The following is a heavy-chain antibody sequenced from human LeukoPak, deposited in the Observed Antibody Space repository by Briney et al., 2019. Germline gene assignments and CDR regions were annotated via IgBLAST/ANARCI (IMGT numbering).Heavy chain of an antibody. CDR1: GGSISSGGYS. Sequence: SQTLSLTCAVSGGSISSGGYSWSWIRQPPGRGLEWIGYIYHSGSTYYNPSLKSRVTISLDRSKNQFSLKLSSVTAAGTAVYYCARDGTAIDWYFDLWGRGTLVTVSS. CDR2: IYHSGST. J-gene: IGHJ2*01. D-gene: IGHD5-18*01. V-gene: IGHV4-30-2*01. CDR3: ARDGTAIDWYFDL.